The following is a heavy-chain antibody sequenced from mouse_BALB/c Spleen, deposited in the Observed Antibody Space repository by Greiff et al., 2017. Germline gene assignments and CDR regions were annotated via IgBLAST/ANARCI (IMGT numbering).Heavy chain of an antibody. V-gene: IGHV5-17*02. CDR3: ARSPFITTATDY. Sequence: EVQVVESGGGLVQPGGSRKLSCAASGFTFSSFGMHWVRQAPEKGLEWVAYISSGSSTIYYADTVKGRFTISRDNPKNTLFLQMTSLRSEDTAMYYCARSPFITTATDYWGQGTTLTVSS. CDR1: GFTFSSFG. J-gene: IGHJ2*01. CDR2: ISSGSSTI. D-gene: IGHD1-2*01.